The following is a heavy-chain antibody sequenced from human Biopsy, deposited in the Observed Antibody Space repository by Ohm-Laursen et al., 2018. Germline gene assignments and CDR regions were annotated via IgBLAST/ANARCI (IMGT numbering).Heavy chain of an antibody. CDR2: ISSYNDNT. J-gene: IGHJ4*02. CDR3: AIDGNDFLTDYLKIDQ. Sequence: SVKVSCKASGYIFTTSGISWVRQAPGQGLEWMGWISSYNDNTNYAKKFQDRVTMSADTSTATASMELRTLRSDDTAVYYCAIDGNDFLTDYLKIDQWGQGTLVTVSS. CDR1: GYIFTTSG. V-gene: IGHV1-18*01. D-gene: IGHD3-9*01.